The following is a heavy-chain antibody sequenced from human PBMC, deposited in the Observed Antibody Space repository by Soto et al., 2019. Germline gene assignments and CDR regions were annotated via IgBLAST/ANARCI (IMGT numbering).Heavy chain of an antibody. Sequence: PSETLSLTCAVSGGSIVSSNCWSVFRQPPGKGLEWIGEIYHSGSTNYNPSLKSRVTISVDKSKNLFSLKLSSVTAADTAVYYCARRESSGMVVGAILKWGQGTLVTVSS. D-gene: IGHD1-26*01. CDR3: ARRESSGMVVGAILK. CDR2: IYHSGST. V-gene: IGHV4-4*02. CDR1: GGSIVSSNC. J-gene: IGHJ4*02.